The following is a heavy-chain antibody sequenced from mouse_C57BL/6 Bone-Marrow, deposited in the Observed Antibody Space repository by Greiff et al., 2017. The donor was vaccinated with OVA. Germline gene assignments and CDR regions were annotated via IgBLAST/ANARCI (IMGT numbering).Heavy chain of an antibody. CDR2: IHPNSGST. CDR1: GYTFTSYW. V-gene: IGHV1-64*01. J-gene: IGHJ1*03. Sequence: VQLQQPGAELVKPGASVKLSCKASGYTFTSYWMHWVKQRPGPGLEWIGMIHPNSGSTNYNEKFKSKATLTVDKSSSTAYMQLSSLTSEDSAVYYCARWLLWYFDVWGTGTTVTVSS. CDR3: ARWLLWYFDV. D-gene: IGHD2-3*01.